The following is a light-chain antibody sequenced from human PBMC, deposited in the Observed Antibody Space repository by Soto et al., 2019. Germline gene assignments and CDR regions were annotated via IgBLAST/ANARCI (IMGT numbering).Light chain of an antibody. CDR1: SSDVGSYNL. CDR2: EGS. V-gene: IGLV2-23*01. Sequence: QSVLTQPASVSGSPGQSITISCTGTSSDVGSYNLVSWYQQHPGKAPKLMIYEGSKRPSGVSNRFSGSKSGNTASLTISGLQAEDEADYYCCSYAGSHFGGGTKLTVL. J-gene: IGLJ2*01. CDR3: CSYAGSH.